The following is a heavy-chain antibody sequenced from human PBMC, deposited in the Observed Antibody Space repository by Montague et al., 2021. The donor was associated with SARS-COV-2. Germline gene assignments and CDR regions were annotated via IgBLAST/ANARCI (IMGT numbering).Heavy chain of an antibody. J-gene: IGHJ6*02. D-gene: IGHD6-13*01. CDR3: ARVRWGEAARGTFYYGMDV. V-gene: IGHV4-39*07. Sequence: SETLSLTCTVSGGSISSSSYYWGWIRQPPGKGLEWIGSIYYSGSTYYNPSLKSRVTTSIDTSKNQFSLKLSSVTAADTAVYYCARVRWGEAARGTFYYGMDVWGQGTTVTVSS. CDR1: GGSISSSSYY. CDR2: IYYSGST.